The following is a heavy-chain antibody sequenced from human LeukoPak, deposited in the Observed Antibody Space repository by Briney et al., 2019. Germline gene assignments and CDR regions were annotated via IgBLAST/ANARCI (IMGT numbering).Heavy chain of an antibody. V-gene: IGHV3-48*03. J-gene: IGHJ4*02. Sequence: GGSLRLSCAASGFTFSSYEMNWVRQAPGKGLEWVSYISSSGSTIYYADSVKGRFIISRDNAKNSLYLQMNSLRAEDTAVYYCARDSGSYGFFDYWGQGTLVTVSS. CDR1: GFTFSSYE. CDR3: ARDSGSYGFFDY. CDR2: ISSSGSTI. D-gene: IGHD5-18*01.